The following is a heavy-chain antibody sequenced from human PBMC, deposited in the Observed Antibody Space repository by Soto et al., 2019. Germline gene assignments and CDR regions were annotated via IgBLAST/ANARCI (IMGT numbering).Heavy chain of an antibody. D-gene: IGHD3-10*01. CDR2: IWNDGSRT. V-gene: IGHV3-33*01. CDR1: GFTFSNYG. Sequence: PGGSLRLSCVASGFTFSNYGMHWVRQPPGKGLEWVAVIWNDGSRTDYADSVKGRFTISRDNSHSAQYLQMSSLRAEDTAVYYCGRAIGALSEPDLWGQGTLVTVSS. CDR3: GRAIGALSEPDL. J-gene: IGHJ5*02.